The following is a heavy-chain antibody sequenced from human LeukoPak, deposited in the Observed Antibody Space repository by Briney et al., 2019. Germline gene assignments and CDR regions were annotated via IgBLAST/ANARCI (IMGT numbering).Heavy chain of an antibody. J-gene: IGHJ3*02. D-gene: IGHD3-22*01. CDR3: ARDRWYYYDSSDYYHDAFDI. CDR2: ISGSGGST. V-gene: IGHV3-23*01. CDR1: GFTFRSYG. Sequence: GGSLRLSCAASGFTFRSYGMSWVRQAPGKGLEWVSAISGSGGSTYYADSVRGRFTISRDNSENTLHLQMNSLRAEDTAVYYCARDRWYYYDSSDYYHDAFDIWGQGTMVTVSS.